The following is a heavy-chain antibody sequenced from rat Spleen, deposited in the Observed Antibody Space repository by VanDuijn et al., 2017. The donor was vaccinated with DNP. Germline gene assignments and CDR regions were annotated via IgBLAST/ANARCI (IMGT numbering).Heavy chain of an antibody. CDR3: ARHGRRVFDY. Sequence: EVQLVESGGGSVQPEGSLKLSCAASGFTFSDYYMAWVRQAPTKGLELVAYISYAGGSTYHGDSVKGRFTISRDNAESTLYLQMNSLRSEDMATYFCARHGRRVFDYWGQGVMVTVSS. CDR1: GFTFSDYY. V-gene: IGHV5-22*01. CDR2: ISYAGGST. D-gene: IGHD1-11*01. J-gene: IGHJ2*01.